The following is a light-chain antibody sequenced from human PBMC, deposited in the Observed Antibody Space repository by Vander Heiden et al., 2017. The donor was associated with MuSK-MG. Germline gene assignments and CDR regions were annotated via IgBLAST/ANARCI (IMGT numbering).Light chain of an antibody. V-gene: IGKV1-39*01. CDR3: QRSYNTPPMT. Sequence: DIQMTQSPPSMCASGGDRVTITCRASQSTSSYLNWYQQKLGKAPKLLIYAASSLQSGVPSRFSGSGSGTDFTLTISSLQPEDFATYYSQRSYNTPPMTFGQGTRLEMK. CDR2: AAS. CDR1: QSTSSY. J-gene: IGKJ5*01.